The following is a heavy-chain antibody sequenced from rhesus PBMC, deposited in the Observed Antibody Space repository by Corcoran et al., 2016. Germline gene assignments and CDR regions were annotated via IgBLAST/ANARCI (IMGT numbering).Heavy chain of an antibody. CDR1: GDSISSNY. CDR2: SYGRGSST. V-gene: IGHV4S11*01. J-gene: IGHJ4*01. Sequence: QVQLQESGPGLVKPLETLSLTCAVAGDSISSNYWSWIRQPPGKGREWIGDSYGRGSSTNYNPSLKSRVTLSVDTSKNQVALKLSSVTTADTAVYYGARELQGAHFDYWGQGVLVTVSS. CDR3: ARELQGAHFDY. D-gene: IGHD1-44*01.